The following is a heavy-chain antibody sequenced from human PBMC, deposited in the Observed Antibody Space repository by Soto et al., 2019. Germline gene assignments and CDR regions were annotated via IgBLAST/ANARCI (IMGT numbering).Heavy chain of an antibody. CDR1: GYTFTGYY. V-gene: IGHV1-2*02. Sequence: ASVKVSCKASGYTFTGYYMHWVRQAPGQGLEWMGWINPNSGGTNYAQKFQGRVTMTRDTSISTAYMELSRLRSDDTAVYYCARGKYCTNGVCYTAYYYYGMDVWGQGTTVTVSS. CDR2: INPNSGGT. D-gene: IGHD2-8*01. J-gene: IGHJ6*02. CDR3: ARGKYCTNGVCYTAYYYYGMDV.